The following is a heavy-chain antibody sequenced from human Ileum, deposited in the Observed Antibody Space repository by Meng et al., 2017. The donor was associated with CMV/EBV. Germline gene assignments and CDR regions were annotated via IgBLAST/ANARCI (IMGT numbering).Heavy chain of an antibody. V-gene: IGHV4-34*01. CDR2: INHRGTT. CDR1: GGSFSSVS. D-gene: IGHD1-26*01. CDR3: TRGRVGDWGFDF. Sequence: QVHLHQWGPGLLKPSETLSLTCGVNGGSFSSVSWTWIRQPPGKGPEWIGDINHRGTTNYSPSLKSRVTISIDTSKKQFSLRLSSLTAADTAVYYCTRGRVGDWGFDFWGQGTLVTGSS. J-gene: IGHJ4*02.